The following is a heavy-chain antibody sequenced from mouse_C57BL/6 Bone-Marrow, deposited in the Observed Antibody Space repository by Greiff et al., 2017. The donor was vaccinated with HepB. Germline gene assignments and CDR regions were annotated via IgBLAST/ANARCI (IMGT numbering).Heavy chain of an antibody. CDR3: ARPIYYYGSSYVPFAY. Sequence: QVTLKVSGPGILQSSQTLSLTCSFSGFSLSTPGMGVSWIRQPSGKGLEWLAHIYWDDDKRYNPSLKSRLTISKDTSRNQVFLKITSVDTADTATYYCARPIYYYGSSYVPFAYWGQGTLVTVSA. CDR1: GFSLSTPGMG. V-gene: IGHV8-12*01. CDR2: IYWDDDK. D-gene: IGHD1-1*01. J-gene: IGHJ3*01.